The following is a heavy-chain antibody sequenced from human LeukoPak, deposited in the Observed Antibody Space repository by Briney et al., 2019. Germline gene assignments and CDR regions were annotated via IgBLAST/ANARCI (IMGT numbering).Heavy chain of an antibody. CDR1: GFTFSSYG. CDR3: AKDPDPNPEYIVVVVAAIVRAAAFDI. V-gene: IGHV3-30*18. Sequence: PGGSLRLSCAASGFTFSSYGMHWVRQAPGKGLEWVAVISYDGSNKYYADSVKGRFTISRDNSKNTLYLQMNSLRAEDTAVYYCAKDPDPNPEYIVVVVAAIVRAAAFDIWGQGTMVTVSS. CDR2: ISYDGSNK. J-gene: IGHJ3*02. D-gene: IGHD2-15*01.